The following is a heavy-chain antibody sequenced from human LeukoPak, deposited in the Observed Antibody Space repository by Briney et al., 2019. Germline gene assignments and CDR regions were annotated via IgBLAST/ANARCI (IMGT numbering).Heavy chain of an antibody. CDR1: GFTFSSYW. V-gene: IGHV3-74*01. CDR2: INSDGSST. Sequence: GGSLRLSCAASGFTFSSYWMHWVRQAPGRGLVWVSRINSDGSSTSYADSVKGRFTISRDNAKSTLYLQMNSLRTEDTAVYYCARVTFSFPYYFDYWGQGTPVTVSS. CDR3: ARVTFSFPYYFDY. J-gene: IGHJ4*02.